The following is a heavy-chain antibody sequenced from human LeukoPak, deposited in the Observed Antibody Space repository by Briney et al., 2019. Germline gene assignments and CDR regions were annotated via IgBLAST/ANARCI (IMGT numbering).Heavy chain of an antibody. Sequence: SETLSLTCAVYGGSFSGYYWSWIRQPPGKGLEWIREINHSGSTNYNPSLKSRVTISVDTSKNQFSLKLSSVTAADTAVYYCARHAHGSGSYLSAFDIWGQGTMVTVSS. J-gene: IGHJ3*02. CDR3: ARHAHGSGSYLSAFDI. V-gene: IGHV4-34*01. D-gene: IGHD3-10*01. CDR2: INHSGST. CDR1: GGSFSGYY.